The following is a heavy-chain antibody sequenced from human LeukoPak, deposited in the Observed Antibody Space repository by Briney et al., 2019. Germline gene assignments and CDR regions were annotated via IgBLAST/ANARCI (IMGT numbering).Heavy chain of an antibody. CDR1: GFTFNKYV. Sequence: GGSLRLSCAASGFTFNKYVVSWVRQAPGKGLEWVSSISGSGDDTYYADSVKGRFTISRDNSKNTLFLQMNSLRAEDAAVYYCAKEPTFGVRGVYDAFDVWGQGTMVIVSS. V-gene: IGHV3-23*01. CDR2: ISGSGDDT. J-gene: IGHJ3*01. CDR3: AKEPTFGVRGVYDAFDV. D-gene: IGHD3-10*01.